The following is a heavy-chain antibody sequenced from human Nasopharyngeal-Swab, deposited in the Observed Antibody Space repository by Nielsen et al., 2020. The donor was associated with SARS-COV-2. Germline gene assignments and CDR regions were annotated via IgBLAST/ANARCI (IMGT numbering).Heavy chain of an antibody. Sequence: ALVKVSCKASGYTFTSYGISWVRQAPGQGLEWMGWISAYNGNTNYAQKLQGRVTMTTDTSTSTAYMELRSLRSDDTAVYYCARVYGIAAKNWFDPWGQGTLVTVSS. CDR3: ARVYGIAAKNWFDP. CDR1: GYTFTSYG. CDR2: ISAYNGNT. J-gene: IGHJ5*02. V-gene: IGHV1-18*01. D-gene: IGHD6-13*01.